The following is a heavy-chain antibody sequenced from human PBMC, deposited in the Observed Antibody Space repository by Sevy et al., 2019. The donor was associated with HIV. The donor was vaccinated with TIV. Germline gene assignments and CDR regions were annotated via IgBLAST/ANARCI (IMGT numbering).Heavy chain of an antibody. V-gene: IGHV3-30-3*01. CDR1: GFTFSSYA. D-gene: IGHD3-10*01. J-gene: IGHJ6*02. Sequence: GGSLRLSCAASGFTFSSYAMHWVRQAPGKGLEWVAVISYDGSNKYYADSVKGRFTISRDNSKNTLYLQMNSLRAEDTAVYYCAREFSDPCYYYGMDVWGQGTTVTVSS. CDR3: AREFSDPCYYYGMDV. CDR2: ISYDGSNK.